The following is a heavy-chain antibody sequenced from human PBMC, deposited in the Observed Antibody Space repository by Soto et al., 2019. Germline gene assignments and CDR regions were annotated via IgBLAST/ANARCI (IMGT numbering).Heavy chain of an antibody. V-gene: IGHV1-3*01. Sequence: ASVKVSCKASGYIFTNYGIHWVRQAPGQRLEWMGWFDVGNGDTKYSQKFQDRVTITTDTSASTAYMELNSLRAEDTAMYYCARDLMDYLVLSSRPPKYLQTPAYWGQGTLVTVSS. CDR1: GYIFTNYG. CDR3: ARDLMDYLVLSSRPPKYLQTPAY. CDR2: FDVGNGDT. J-gene: IGHJ4*02. D-gene: IGHD2-2*01.